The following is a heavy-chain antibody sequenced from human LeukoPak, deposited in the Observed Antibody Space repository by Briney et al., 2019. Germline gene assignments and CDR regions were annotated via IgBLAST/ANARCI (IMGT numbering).Heavy chain of an antibody. V-gene: IGHV3-23*01. J-gene: IGHJ4*02. Sequence: GGSLRLSCAASGFTFSSYAMSWVRQAPGKGLEWVSAISGSGGSTYYADSVKGRFTISRDNSKSTLYLQMNSLRAEDTAVYYCAKIHTDLWFGKSYNDYWGQGTLVTVSS. CDR2: ISGSGGST. CDR1: GFTFSSYA. CDR3: AKIHTDLWFGKSYNDY. D-gene: IGHD3-10*01.